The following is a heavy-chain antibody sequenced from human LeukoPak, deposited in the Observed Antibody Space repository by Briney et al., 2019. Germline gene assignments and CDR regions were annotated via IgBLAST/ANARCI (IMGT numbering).Heavy chain of an antibody. CDR2: INSDGSST. Sequence: GGSLRLSCAASGFTLSSCWMHWVRQAPGKGLVWVSRINSDGSSTTYADSVKGRFTISRDNAKNTLYLQMNSLRVEDTAVYYCAREGRVSGYDFDFWGQGTLVTVSS. D-gene: IGHD5-12*01. J-gene: IGHJ4*02. V-gene: IGHV3-74*03. CDR3: AREGRVSGYDFDF. CDR1: GFTLSSCW.